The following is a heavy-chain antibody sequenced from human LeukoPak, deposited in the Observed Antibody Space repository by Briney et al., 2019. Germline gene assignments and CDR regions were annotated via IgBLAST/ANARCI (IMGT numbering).Heavy chain of an antibody. V-gene: IGHV3-23*01. CDR3: AKHTIFGVVITLFDY. J-gene: IGHJ4*02. CDR1: GFTFSSYA. Sequence: GGSLRLSCAASGFTFSSYAMSWVRQAPGKGLEWVSAISGSGGGTYYADSVEGRFTISRDNSKNTLYLQMNSLRAEDTAVYYCAKHTIFGVVITLFDYWGQGTLVTVSS. CDR2: ISGSGGGT. D-gene: IGHD3-3*01.